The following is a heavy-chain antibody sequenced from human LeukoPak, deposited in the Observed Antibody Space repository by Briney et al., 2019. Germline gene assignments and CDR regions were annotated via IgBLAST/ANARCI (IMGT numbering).Heavy chain of an antibody. D-gene: IGHD3-16*01. CDR3: AHRLGGSADFDY. Sequence: SGPTLVNPTQTLTLTCTFSGFSLSTSRVGVGWIRQPPGKALEWLAVIDWDNDKRYNPSLKSRLTISKDTSKNQVLLKMTNVDPVDAATYFCAHRLGGSADFDYWGQGTLVTVSS. V-gene: IGHV2-5*02. CDR1: GFSLSTSRVG. CDR2: IDWDNDK. J-gene: IGHJ4*02.